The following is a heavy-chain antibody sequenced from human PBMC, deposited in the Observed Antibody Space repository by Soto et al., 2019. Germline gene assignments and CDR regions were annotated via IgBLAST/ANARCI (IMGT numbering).Heavy chain of an antibody. CDR2: IYGDDEK. CDR1: GFSLNTDKVG. CDR3: AHKPPAAGIYWYFDL. Sequence: QITLKESGPTVVKPTQTLTLTCTFSGFSLNTDKVGVAWIRQSPGKALERLALIYGDDEKRYSPSLQSRLTITIDTSKNQVILTMTDMDPVDTGTYYCAHKPPAAGIYWYFDLWGRGTLVIVSS. J-gene: IGHJ2*01. D-gene: IGHD6-13*01. V-gene: IGHV2-5*02.